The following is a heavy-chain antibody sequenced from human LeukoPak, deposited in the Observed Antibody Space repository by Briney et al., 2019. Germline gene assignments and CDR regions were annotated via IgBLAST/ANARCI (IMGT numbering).Heavy chain of an antibody. V-gene: IGHV7-4-1*02. CDR2: INTNTGNP. Sequence: GASVKVSCKASGYTFTSYAMNWVRQAPGQGLEWMGWINTNTGNPTYAQGFTGRFVFSLDTSVSTAYLQISSLKAEDTAVYYCTRVRDRFWPMLPFYWGQGTLVTVSS. CDR3: TRVRDRFWPMLPFY. D-gene: IGHD3-10*02. J-gene: IGHJ4*02. CDR1: GYTFTSYA.